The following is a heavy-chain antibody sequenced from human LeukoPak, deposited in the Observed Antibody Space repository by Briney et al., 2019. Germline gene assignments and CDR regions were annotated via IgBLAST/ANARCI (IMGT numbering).Heavy chain of an antibody. D-gene: IGHD2-15*01. CDR1: GSTFSLSW. J-gene: IGHJ5*02. CDR2: INSGGSST. CDR3: AADRGGPEA. Sequence: GGSLRLSCAASGSTFSLSWMHWVRRAPGKGLVWVSRINSGGSSTAYADSVKGRFTISRDDAKNMLYLQMNNLRAEDTAVYYCAADRGGPEAWGQGTLVTVSS. V-gene: IGHV3-74*01.